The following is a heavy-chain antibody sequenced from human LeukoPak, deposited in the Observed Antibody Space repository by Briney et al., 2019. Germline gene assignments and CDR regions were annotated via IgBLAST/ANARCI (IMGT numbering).Heavy chain of an antibody. Sequence: ASVKVSCKASGYTFTSYYMHWVRQAPGQGLEWMGWINPNSGGTNYAQKFQGRVTMTRDTSISTAYMELSRLRSDDTAVYYCACIAAAANGADYWGQGTLVTVSS. CDR3: ACIAAAANGADY. CDR1: GYTFTSYY. CDR2: INPNSGGT. J-gene: IGHJ4*02. V-gene: IGHV1-2*02. D-gene: IGHD6-13*01.